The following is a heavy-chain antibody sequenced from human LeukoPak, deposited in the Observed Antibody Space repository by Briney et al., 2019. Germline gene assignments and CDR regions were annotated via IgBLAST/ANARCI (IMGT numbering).Heavy chain of an antibody. D-gene: IGHD2-2*02. Sequence: SETLSLTCAVYGGSLSGYYWGWIRQPPGKGLEWLGEINQSGSTNYSPAVRSRVSIAVDTSRYQFSMELCSVTAADTAVYYCARGHRGVVVPAAIPVGVSATSGNFDYWGQGTLVTVSS. CDR1: GGSLSGYY. V-gene: IGHV4-34*01. CDR2: INQSGST. CDR3: ARGHRGVVVPAAIPVGVSATSGNFDY. J-gene: IGHJ4*02.